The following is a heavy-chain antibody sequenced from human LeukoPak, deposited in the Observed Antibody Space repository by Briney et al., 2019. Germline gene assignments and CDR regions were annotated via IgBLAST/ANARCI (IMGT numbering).Heavy chain of an antibody. CDR2: FHTSGST. V-gene: IGHV4-61*02. CDR1: GGSISSGDYY. CDR3: AREIIAARPWFDP. Sequence: SETLSLTCTVSGGSISSGDYYWSWIRPPAGKGLEWIGRFHTSGSTNYSPSLKSRVTVSADTYKNQFSLKLSSVTAADTAVYYCAREIIAARPWFDPWGQGILVTVSS. D-gene: IGHD6-13*01. J-gene: IGHJ5*02.